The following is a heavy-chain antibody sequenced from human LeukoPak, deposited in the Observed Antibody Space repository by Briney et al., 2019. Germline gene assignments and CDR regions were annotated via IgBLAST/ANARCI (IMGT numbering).Heavy chain of an antibody. J-gene: IGHJ5*02. CDR1: GYSFTSYG. CDR2: ISGYNGYT. CDR3: ARDESRYLSGYYPNWFDP. D-gene: IGHD3-22*01. V-gene: IGHV1-18*01. Sequence: ASVKVSCKASGYSFTSYGISWVRQAPGQGLEWMGWISGYNGYTHYANNHQGRVTMTTDTSTSTAYMELRSLRSDDTAVYYCARDESRYLSGYYPNWFDPWGQGTLVTVSS.